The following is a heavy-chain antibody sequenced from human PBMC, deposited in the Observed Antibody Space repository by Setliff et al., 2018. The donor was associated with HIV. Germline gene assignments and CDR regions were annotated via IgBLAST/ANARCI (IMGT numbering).Heavy chain of an antibody. V-gene: IGHV4-4*07. Sequence: SETLSLTCAVSGYSISSGYYWGWIRQPAGKGLEWIGRIYTSGSTNYNPSLKSRVTMSVDTSKNQFSLKLSSVTAADTAVYYCARADSGSYPGGAFDIWGQGTMVTVSS. CDR1: GYSISSGYY. CDR2: IYTSGST. J-gene: IGHJ3*02. CDR3: ARADSGSYPGGAFDI. D-gene: IGHD1-26*01.